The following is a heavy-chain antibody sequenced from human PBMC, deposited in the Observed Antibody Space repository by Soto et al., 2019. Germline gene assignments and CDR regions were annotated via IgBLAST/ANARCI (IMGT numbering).Heavy chain of an antibody. CDR3: ARDKGYCSGASCPDFDY. J-gene: IGHJ4*02. V-gene: IGHV1-69*08. Sequence: QVQLVQSGAEVKKPGSSVKVSCKASGGTLSSYTFSWVRQAPGQGLEWMGRIIPNLGITNYAQKFQGRVTIIVDKSTSTACMELSSLRSEDTAVYYCARDKGYCSGASCPDFDYWGQGTLVTVSS. CDR2: IIPNLGIT. D-gene: IGHD2-15*01. CDR1: GGTLSSYT.